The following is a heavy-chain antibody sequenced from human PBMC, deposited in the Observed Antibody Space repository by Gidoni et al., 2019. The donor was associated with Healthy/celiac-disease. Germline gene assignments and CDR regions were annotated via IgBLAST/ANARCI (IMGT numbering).Heavy chain of an antibody. CDR1: GYTFTSYY. Sequence: QVQLVQSGAEVKKPGASVKVSCKASGYTFTSYYMHWVRQAPGKGLEWMGIINPSGGSTSYAKKFQGRVTMTRDTSTSTVYMELSSLRAEDTAVYYCARRRGYSYGYDYWGQGTLVTVSS. J-gene: IGHJ4*02. CDR2: INPSGGST. CDR3: ARRRGYSYGYDY. V-gene: IGHV1-46*03. D-gene: IGHD5-18*01.